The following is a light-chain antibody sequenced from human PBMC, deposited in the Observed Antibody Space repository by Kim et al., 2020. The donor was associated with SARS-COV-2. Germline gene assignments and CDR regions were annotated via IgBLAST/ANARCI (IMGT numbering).Light chain of an antibody. V-gene: IGLV6-57*04. J-gene: IGLJ3*02. CDR1: SGSIASNY. CDR2: EDN. Sequence: NFMLTQPHSVSESPGKTVTISCTRSSGSIASNYVQWYQQRPGSAPTTVICEDNQRPSGVPDRFSGSIDSSSNSASLTISGLKTEDEADYYCQSYDSSNPCVLGGGTQLTVL. CDR3: QSYDSSNPCV.